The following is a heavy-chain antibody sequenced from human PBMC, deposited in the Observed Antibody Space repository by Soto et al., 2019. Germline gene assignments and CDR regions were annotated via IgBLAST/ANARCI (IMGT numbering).Heavy chain of an antibody. CDR2: VNPKRGGT. V-gene: IGHV1-2*02. Sequence: QAQLVQSGAEVKNPGTSVRVSCKTYGYTFSDYFLHWVRQAPGQGPEWMGFVNPKRGGTEYAQKFQGRVTMTRDVSHSTVYVYLSWLTSDDTAVYYCARDSGIPGRFWYFDLWGRGTLVTVSS. D-gene: IGHD2-21*01. CDR1: GYTFSDYF. J-gene: IGHJ2*01. CDR3: ARDSGIPGRFWYFDL.